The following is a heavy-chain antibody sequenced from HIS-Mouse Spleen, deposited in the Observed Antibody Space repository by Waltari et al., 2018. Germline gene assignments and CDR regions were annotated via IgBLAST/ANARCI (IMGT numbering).Heavy chain of an antibody. CDR3: ARGPLANWGYRAFDI. Sequence: QVQLVESGGGVVQPGRSLRLSCEASGFTFRSYAMHWVRQAPGKGMEWVAVISYDGSNKYYADSVKGRFTISRDNSKNTLYLQMNSLRAEDTAVYYCARGPLANWGYRAFDIWGQGTMVTVSS. V-gene: IGHV3-30-3*01. CDR1: GFTFRSYA. J-gene: IGHJ3*02. CDR2: ISYDGSNK. D-gene: IGHD7-27*01.